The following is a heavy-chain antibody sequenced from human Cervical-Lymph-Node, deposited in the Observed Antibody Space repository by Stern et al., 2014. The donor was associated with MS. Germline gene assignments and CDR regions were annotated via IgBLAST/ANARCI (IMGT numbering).Heavy chain of an antibody. Sequence: VQLLESASEVKKPGASVKVSCKASEYTHNNYLIHWVRQAPGQRPDWMGVINPSGATNYAQKVQDRVTMTTDASTSTFYMELSRLRSEDTAVYYCAVRYCSGGRCYSVPDVWGQGTTVIVSS. CDR3: AVRYCSGGRCYSVPDV. J-gene: IGHJ6*02. CDR1: EYTHNNYL. D-gene: IGHD2-15*01. V-gene: IGHV1-46*02. CDR2: INPSGAT.